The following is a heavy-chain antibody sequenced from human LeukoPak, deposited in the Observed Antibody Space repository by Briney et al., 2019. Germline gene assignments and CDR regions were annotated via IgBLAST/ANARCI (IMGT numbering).Heavy chain of an antibody. CDR3: ARGKSRGSHIDY. J-gene: IGHJ4*02. CDR1: AYSISSGYY. V-gene: IGHV4-38-2*02. Sequence: SETLSLTCIVSAYSISSGYYWGWIRPPPGKGLEWIGSIYHSESTYYNPSLKSRVTISIDTSKNQFSLKLSSVTAADTAIYFCARGKSRGSHIDYWGQGTLVTVSS. CDR2: IYHSEST. D-gene: IGHD1-26*01.